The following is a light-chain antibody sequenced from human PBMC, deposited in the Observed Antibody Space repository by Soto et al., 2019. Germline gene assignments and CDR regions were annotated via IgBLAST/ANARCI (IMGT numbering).Light chain of an antibody. CDR3: HQYDNSPWT. V-gene: IGKV3-20*01. Sequence: EIVLTQSPGTLSLSPGERATLSCRASQSVSSNYLAWYQQKPGQAPRLLIYGASSRATGIPDRFSGSGSGTDFTLTITRLEPEDFAVYYCHQYDNSPWTVGQGTKVAIK. CDR1: QSVSSNY. CDR2: GAS. J-gene: IGKJ1*01.